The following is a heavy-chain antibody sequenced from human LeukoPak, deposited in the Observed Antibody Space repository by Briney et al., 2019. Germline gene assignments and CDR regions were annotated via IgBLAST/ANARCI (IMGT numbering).Heavy chain of an antibody. CDR1: AFTFDNFP. J-gene: IGHJ4*02. V-gene: IGHV3-30-3*01. Sequence: GGSLRLSCTVSAFTFDNFPMHWVRQAPGKGLDWVALILKDGSNALYADSVKGRFTISRDNSGNTLFLQMNSLRAEDTAVYYCAKGQYNSGWYYFDYWGQGTLVSVSS. D-gene: IGHD6-19*01. CDR2: ILKDGSNA. CDR3: AKGQYNSGWYYFDY.